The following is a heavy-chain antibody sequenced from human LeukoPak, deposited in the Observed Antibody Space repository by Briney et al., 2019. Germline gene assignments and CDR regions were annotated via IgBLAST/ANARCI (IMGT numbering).Heavy chain of an antibody. CDR1: GFTFSSYS. D-gene: IGHD3-22*01. Sequence: PGGSLRLSCAASGFTFSSYSMNWVRQAPGKGLEWVSSISSSSSSIYYADSMKGRFTISRDNAKNSLYLQMNSLRAEDTAVYYCARSLYDSSDFDYWGQGTLVTVSS. CDR2: ISSSSSSI. CDR3: ARSLYDSSDFDY. J-gene: IGHJ4*02. V-gene: IGHV3-21*01.